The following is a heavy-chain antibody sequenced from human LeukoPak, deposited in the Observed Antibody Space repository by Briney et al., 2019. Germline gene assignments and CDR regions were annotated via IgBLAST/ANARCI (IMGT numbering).Heavy chain of an antibody. Sequence: ASVKVSCKASGYTFTSYYMHWVRQAPGQGLEWVGIISPSGGSTSYAQKFQGRVTMARDTSTSTVYMELSSLRSEDTAVYYCARCQGREGYCGDDAFDIWGQGTMVTVSS. D-gene: IGHD2-21*01. CDR3: ARCQGREGYCGDDAFDI. CDR1: GYTFTSYY. CDR2: ISPSGGST. J-gene: IGHJ3*02. V-gene: IGHV1-46*01.